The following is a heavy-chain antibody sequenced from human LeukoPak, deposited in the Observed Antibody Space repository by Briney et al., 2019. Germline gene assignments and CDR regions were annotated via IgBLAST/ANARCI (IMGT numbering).Heavy chain of an antibody. CDR3: ARGRVVVTADYYFDY. CDR2: IIPIFGTA. CDR1: GGTFSSYA. D-gene: IGHD2-21*02. Sequence: SVKVSCKASGGTFSSYAISWVRQAPGQGLEWMGGIIPIFGTANYAQKFRGRVTITTDESTSTAYMELSSLRSEDTAVYYCARGRVVVTADYYFDYWGQGTLVTVSS. J-gene: IGHJ4*02. V-gene: IGHV1-69*05.